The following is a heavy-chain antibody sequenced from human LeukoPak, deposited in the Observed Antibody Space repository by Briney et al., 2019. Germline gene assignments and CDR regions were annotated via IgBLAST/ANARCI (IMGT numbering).Heavy chain of an antibody. D-gene: IGHD1-26*01. CDR3: ARGGATTLFDY. Sequence: GGSLRLSCAASGFTFSSYAMHWVCHAPGKGLEYVSAITINGDKTYYGNSVKGRFTISRDNSKNTLYLQMGSLSIEDVAVYYWARGGATTLFDYWGQGTLVTVSS. V-gene: IGHV3-64*01. CDR2: ITINGDKT. J-gene: IGHJ4*02. CDR1: GFTFSSYA.